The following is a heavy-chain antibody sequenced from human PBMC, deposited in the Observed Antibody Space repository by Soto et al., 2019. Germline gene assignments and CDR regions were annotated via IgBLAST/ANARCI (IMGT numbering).Heavy chain of an antibody. V-gene: IGHV4-34*01. J-gene: IGHJ4*02. D-gene: IGHD3-22*01. CDR3: ARVSGYEYYFDY. CDR1: VGSFSGYY. CDR2: INHSGST. Sequence: SETLSLTCAVYVGSFSGYYWNWIRQPPGKGLEWIGEINHSGSTNYNPSLKSRVTISVDTSKNQFSLSLRSDDTAVYYCARVSGYEYYFDYWGQGTLVTVSS.